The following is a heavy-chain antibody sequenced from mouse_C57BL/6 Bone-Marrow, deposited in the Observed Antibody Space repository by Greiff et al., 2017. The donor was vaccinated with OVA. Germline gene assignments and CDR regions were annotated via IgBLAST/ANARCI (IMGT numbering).Heavy chain of an antibody. CDR1: GFTFSDYG. J-gene: IGHJ2*01. V-gene: IGHV5-17*01. D-gene: IGHD2-3*01. Sequence: EVMLVESGGGLVKPGGSLKLSCAASGFTFSDYGMHWVRQAPEKGLEWVAYISSGSSTIYYADTVKGRFTISRDNAKNTLFLQMTSLRSEDTAMYYCARHDGSYFDYWGKGTTLTVSS. CDR3: ARHDGSYFDY. CDR2: ISSGSSTI.